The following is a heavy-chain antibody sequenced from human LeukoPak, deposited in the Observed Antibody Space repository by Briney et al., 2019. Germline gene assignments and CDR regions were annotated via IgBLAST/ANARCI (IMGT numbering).Heavy chain of an antibody. CDR3: AKNVGATYYYYYYMDV. CDR2: ISGSGGST. V-gene: IGHV3-23*01. J-gene: IGHJ6*03. CDR1: GFTFSSYA. D-gene: IGHD1-26*01. Sequence: PGGSLRLSCAASGFTFSSYAMSWVRQAPGKGLEWVSAISGSGGSTYYADSVKGRSTISRDNSKNTLYLQMNSLRAEDTAVYYCAKNVGATYYYYYYMDVWGKGTTVTVSS.